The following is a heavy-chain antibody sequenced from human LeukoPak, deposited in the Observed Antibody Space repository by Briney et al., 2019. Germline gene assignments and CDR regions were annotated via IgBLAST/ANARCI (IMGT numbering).Heavy chain of an antibody. V-gene: IGHV1-18*01. Sequence: GASVKVSCRASGYTFSNYGISWVRQAPGQGLEWMGWISGHNGDRSCAQKVQGRVTMTTDTSTTTAYMELRNLRSDDTAVCYCARAPLAGATRVDYWGQGTLVTVSS. CDR1: GYTFSNYG. D-gene: IGHD1-26*01. CDR3: ARAPLAGATRVDY. J-gene: IGHJ4*02. CDR2: ISGHNGDR.